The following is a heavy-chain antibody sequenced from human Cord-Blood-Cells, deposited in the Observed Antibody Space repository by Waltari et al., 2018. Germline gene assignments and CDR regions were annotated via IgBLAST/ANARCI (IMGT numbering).Heavy chain of an antibody. Sequence: EVQLLESGGGLVQPGGSLRLSCAASGFTFSSYAMSWVRQAPGKGLEWVSAISGSGGSTYYADAVKGRFTISRDHSKNTLYLQMNSLRAEDTAVDDCAKDLTGQQPTPLDYWGQGTLVTVSS. D-gene: IGHD6-13*01. V-gene: IGHV3-23*01. CDR3: AKDLTGQQPTPLDY. CDR2: ISGSGGST. J-gene: IGHJ4*02. CDR1: GFTFSSYA.